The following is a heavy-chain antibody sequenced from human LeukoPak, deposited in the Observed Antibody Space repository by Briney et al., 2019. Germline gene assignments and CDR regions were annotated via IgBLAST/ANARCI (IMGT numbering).Heavy chain of an antibody. D-gene: IGHD2-2*02. CDR1: GFTFSDYY. J-gene: IGHJ4*02. Sequence: GGSLRLSCAASGFTFSDYYMSWIRQAPGKGLEWVSSFSSSSSYIYYADSVKGRFTISRDNAKNSLYLQMNSLRAEDTAVYYCARLRRYCSSTSCYTIDYWGQGTLVTVSS. CDR2: FSSSSSYI. CDR3: ARLRRYCSSTSCYTIDY. V-gene: IGHV3-11*06.